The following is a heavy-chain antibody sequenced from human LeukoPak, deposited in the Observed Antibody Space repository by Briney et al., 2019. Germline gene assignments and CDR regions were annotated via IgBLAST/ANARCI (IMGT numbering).Heavy chain of an antibody. CDR3: ARNSGSPTYYFDY. D-gene: IGHD1-26*01. V-gene: IGHV3-21*01. CDR2: ISSGSSYI. Sequence: PGGSLRLSCAASGFTFSSYSMNWVRQAPGKGLEWVSSISSGSSYIYYADSVKGRFTISRDNAKNSLYLQMNSLRAEDTAVYYCARNSGSPTYYFDYWGQGTLVTVSS. J-gene: IGHJ4*02. CDR1: GFTFSSYS.